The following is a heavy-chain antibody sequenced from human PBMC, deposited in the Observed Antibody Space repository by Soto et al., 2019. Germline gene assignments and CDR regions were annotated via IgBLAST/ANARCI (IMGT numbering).Heavy chain of an antibody. J-gene: IGHJ4*02. V-gene: IGHV3-11*06. D-gene: IGHD2-15*01. Sequence: GGSLRLSCAASGFTFSNYYMSWIRQAPGKGLEWFSYISSNSVYIKYADSVKGRFTISRDNAKNSVYLQMNSLRAEDTAVYYCANIDCSGGSCYHGSGNPSFDYWGQGTLVTAPQ. CDR2: ISSNSVYI. CDR1: GFTFSNYY. CDR3: ANIDCSGGSCYHGSGNPSFDY.